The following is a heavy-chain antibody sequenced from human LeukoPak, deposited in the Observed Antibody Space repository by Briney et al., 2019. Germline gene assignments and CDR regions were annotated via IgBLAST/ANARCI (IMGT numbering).Heavy chain of an antibody. CDR2: IYYSGST. J-gene: IGHJ3*02. V-gene: IGHV4-59*01. Sequence: SETLSLTCTVSGGSINNYYWSWIRQPPGKGLEWIGYIYYSGSTNYNPSLKSRVTISVDTSRNQFSLKLSSVTAADTAVYYCARALSYGGNPDDAFDIWGQGTMVTVSS. D-gene: IGHD4-23*01. CDR3: ARALSYGGNPDDAFDI. CDR1: GGSINNYY.